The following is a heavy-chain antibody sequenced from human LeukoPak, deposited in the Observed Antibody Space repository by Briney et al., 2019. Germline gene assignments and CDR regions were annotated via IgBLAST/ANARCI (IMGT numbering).Heavy chain of an antibody. J-gene: IGHJ5*02. V-gene: IGHV4-34*01. CDR3: ERDGGSSWYFQSWFDP. Sequence: SETLSLTCAVDGGSFSGYYWSWIRQPPGKGLEWIGEINHSGSTNYNPSLKSRVTISVDTSKNQFSLKLSSVTAANTAVYYCERDGGSSWYFQSWFDPWGQGTLVTVSS. CDR1: GGSFSGYY. CDR2: INHSGST. D-gene: IGHD6-13*01.